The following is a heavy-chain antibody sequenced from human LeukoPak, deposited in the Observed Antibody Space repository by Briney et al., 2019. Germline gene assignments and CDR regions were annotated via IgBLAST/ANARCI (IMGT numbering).Heavy chain of an antibody. V-gene: IGHV3-30*02. J-gene: IGHJ3*02. D-gene: IGHD5-12*01. CDR3: AKDLYSGYDRGAFDI. Sequence: TGGSLRLSCAASGFTFSSYGMHWVRQAPGKGLEWVAFIRYDGSNKYYADSVKGRFTISRDNSKNTLYLQMNSLRAEDTAVYYCAKDLYSGYDRGAFDIWGQGTMVTVSS. CDR1: GFTFSSYG. CDR2: IRYDGSNK.